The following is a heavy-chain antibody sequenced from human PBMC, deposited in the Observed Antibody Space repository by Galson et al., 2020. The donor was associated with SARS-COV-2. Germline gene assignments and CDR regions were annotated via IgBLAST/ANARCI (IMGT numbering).Heavy chain of an antibody. CDR2: ISSSGSTM. V-gene: IGHV3-11*04. CDR3: ARGPRADSFDY. J-gene: IGHJ4*02. D-gene: IGHD2-21*01. Sequence: LRLSCAASGFTFSDYYMTWIRQAPGKGLEWLSYISSSGSTMYYADSVKGRFTISRDNAKNSLYLQMNSLRAEDTAVYYCARGPRADSFDYWGQGTLVTVSS. CDR1: GFTFSDYY.